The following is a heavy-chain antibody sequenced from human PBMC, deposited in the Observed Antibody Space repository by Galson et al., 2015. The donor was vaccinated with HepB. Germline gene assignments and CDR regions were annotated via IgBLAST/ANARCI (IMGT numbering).Heavy chain of an antibody. Sequence: SVKVSCKASGGSFSGFGTSWVRQAPGQGPEWIGEIIPLYGKTNYAPDFEGRVTISADISTTTVYMEMSSLTSDDTAIYYCARPAARGIFFHFWGQGTVVTVSS. CDR2: IIPLYGKT. D-gene: IGHD3-10*01. V-gene: IGHV1-69*06. CDR3: ARPAARGIFFHF. J-gene: IGHJ4*02. CDR1: GGSFSGFG.